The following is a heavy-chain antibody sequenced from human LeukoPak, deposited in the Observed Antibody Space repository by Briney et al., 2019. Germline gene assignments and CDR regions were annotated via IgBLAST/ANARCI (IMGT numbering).Heavy chain of an antibody. CDR2: INPNSGGT. Sequence: ASVRVSCKTSGYTFTGYYMHWVRQAPGQGLEWMGWINPNSGGTNYAQKFQGRVTMTRDTSISTAYMELSRLRSDDTAVYYCARTDTRGYYYYYMDVWGKGTTVTISS. CDR3: ARTDTRGYYYYYMDV. V-gene: IGHV1-2*02. CDR1: GYTFTGYY. J-gene: IGHJ6*03. D-gene: IGHD3-3*01.